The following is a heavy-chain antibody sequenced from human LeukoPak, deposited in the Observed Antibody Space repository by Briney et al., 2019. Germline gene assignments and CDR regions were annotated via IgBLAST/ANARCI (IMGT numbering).Heavy chain of an antibody. Sequence: PSETLSLTCAVYGGSFSGYYWSWIRQPPGKGLEWIGEINHSGSTNYNPSLKSRVTISVDTSKNQFSLKLSSVTAADTAVYYCARDGHSSGWYVRDHYYYYYYMDVWGKGTTVTVSS. V-gene: IGHV4-34*01. J-gene: IGHJ6*03. CDR2: INHSGST. CDR1: GGSFSGYY. CDR3: ARDGHSSGWYVRDHYYYYYYMDV. D-gene: IGHD6-19*01.